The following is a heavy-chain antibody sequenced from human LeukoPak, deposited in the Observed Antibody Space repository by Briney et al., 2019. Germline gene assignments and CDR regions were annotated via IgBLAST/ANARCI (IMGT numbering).Heavy chain of an antibody. Sequence: ASVKVSCKASGYTFTSYGISWVRQAPGQGLEWMGWISAYNGNTNYAQKLQGRVTMTTDTSTSTAYMELRSLRSEDTAVYYCARDSSSWSTKINWFDPWGQGTLVTVSS. CDR3: ARDSSSWSTKINWFDP. V-gene: IGHV1-18*01. D-gene: IGHD6-13*01. J-gene: IGHJ5*02. CDR2: ISAYNGNT. CDR1: GYTFTSYG.